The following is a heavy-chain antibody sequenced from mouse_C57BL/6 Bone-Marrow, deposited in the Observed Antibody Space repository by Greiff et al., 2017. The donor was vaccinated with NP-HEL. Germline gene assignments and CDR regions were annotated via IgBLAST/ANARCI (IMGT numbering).Heavy chain of an antibody. CDR2: ISSGSSTI. CDR1: GFTFSDYG. J-gene: IGHJ4*01. D-gene: IGHD3-2*02. Sequence: EVQLQESGGGLVKPGGSLKLSCAASGFTFSDYGMHWVRQAPEKGLEWVAYISSGSSTIYYADTVKGRFTISRDNAKNTLFLQMTSLRSEDTAMYYCARPSSGYDYAMDYWGQGTSVTVSS. V-gene: IGHV5-17*01. CDR3: ARPSSGYDYAMDY.